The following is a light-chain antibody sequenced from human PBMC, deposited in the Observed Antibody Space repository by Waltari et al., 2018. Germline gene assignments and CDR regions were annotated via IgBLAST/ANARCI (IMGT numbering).Light chain of an antibody. CDR2: DVN. CDR3: CSFGGGYPVV. CDR1: SSDVGAYDY. V-gene: IGLV2-11*01. Sequence: QSALTQPRSVSGSPGQSVTISCTGTSSDVGAYDYVSWYQQHPGKAPKFMVYDVNKRPAGVPDRFSGSKSGNTASLTISGLQAEDEADYYCCSFGGGYPVVFGGGTK. J-gene: IGLJ3*02.